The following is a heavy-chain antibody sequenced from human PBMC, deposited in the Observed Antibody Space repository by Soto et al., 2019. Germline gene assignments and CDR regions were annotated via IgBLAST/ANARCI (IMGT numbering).Heavy chain of an antibody. CDR1: EFTFSSSW. J-gene: IGHJ4*02. V-gene: IGHV3-74*01. CDR2: INSDGSYI. Sequence: GGSLRLSCVVSEFTFSSSWMHWVRQGPGKGLVWVSRINSDGSYINYADSVKGRFTTSRDNAKNMLYLQMSSLRAEDTGLYYCVTGWSEFWGQGTLVTVSS. CDR3: VTGWSEF. D-gene: IGHD2-15*01.